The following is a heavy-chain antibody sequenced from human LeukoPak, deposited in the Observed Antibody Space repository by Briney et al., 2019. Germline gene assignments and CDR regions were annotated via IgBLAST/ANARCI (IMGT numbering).Heavy chain of an antibody. CDR1: GYTFTSYY. V-gene: IGHV1-18*04. CDR3: AREPAAIYYYYGMDV. Sequence: ASVKVSCKASGYTFTSYYMHWVRQAPGQGLEWMGWISAYNGNTNYAQKLQGRVTMTTDTSTSTAYMELRSLRSDDTAVYYCAREPAAIYYYYGMDVWGQGTTVTVSS. CDR2: ISAYNGNT. D-gene: IGHD2-2*01. J-gene: IGHJ6*02.